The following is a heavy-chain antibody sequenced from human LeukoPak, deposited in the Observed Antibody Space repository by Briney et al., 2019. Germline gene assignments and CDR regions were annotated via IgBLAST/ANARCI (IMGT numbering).Heavy chain of an antibody. D-gene: IGHD4-17*01. CDR1: RFTFSSYG. V-gene: IGHV3-30*18. CDR2: ISYDGSNK. Sequence: PGRSLRLSCAASRFTFSSYGMHWVRQAPGKGLEWVAVISYDGSNKYYADSVKGRFTISRDNSKNTLYLQMNSLRAEDTAVYYCAKSDTGVWGQGTTVTVSS. J-gene: IGHJ6*02. CDR3: AKSDTGV.